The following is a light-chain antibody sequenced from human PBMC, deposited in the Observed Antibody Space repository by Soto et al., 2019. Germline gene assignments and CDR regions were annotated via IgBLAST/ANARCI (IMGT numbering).Light chain of an antibody. J-gene: IGLJ3*02. CDR2: RNN. V-gene: IGLV1-47*01. Sequence: QSVLTQPPSASGTPGQRVTISCSGSSSNIGRHYVFWFQQLPGTAPKLLFYRNNQRPSGVPDRFSGSKSGTSASLAISGLRSEDEADYYCAAWDDSLSGWVFGGGTKLTVL. CDR3: AAWDDSLSGWV. CDR1: SSNIGRHY.